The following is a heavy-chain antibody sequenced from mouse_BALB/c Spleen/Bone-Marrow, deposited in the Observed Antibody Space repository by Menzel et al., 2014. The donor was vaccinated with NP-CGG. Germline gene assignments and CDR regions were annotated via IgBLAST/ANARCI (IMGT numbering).Heavy chain of an antibody. D-gene: IGHD1-3*01. V-gene: IGHV14-3*02. CDR3: AKYNYGLYFDV. CDR1: GFNIKDTY. CDR2: IDPANGNT. Sequence: VQLKESGAELVKPGASVKLSCTASGFNIKDTYIHWVKQRPERGLEWIGRIDPANGNTKYDPKFQGKATITADTSSNSAYLQLSSLTSEDTAVYYCAKYNYGLYFDVWGAGTTVTVSS. J-gene: IGHJ1*01.